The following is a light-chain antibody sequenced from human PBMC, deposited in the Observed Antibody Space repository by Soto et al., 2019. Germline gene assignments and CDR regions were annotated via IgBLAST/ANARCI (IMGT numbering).Light chain of an antibody. CDR3: KLLNNSPII. CDR1: QGIRND. Sequence: DIQMTQSPSYLSASVGDRVTLTCRASQGIRNDLGWYQQKPGKAPKLLIYAASSLQSAVPSRFSGTGSGTDFTLTISSLQPEEFATYYCKLLNNSPIIVGQGTRLEIK. V-gene: IGKV1-17*01. J-gene: IGKJ5*01. CDR2: AAS.